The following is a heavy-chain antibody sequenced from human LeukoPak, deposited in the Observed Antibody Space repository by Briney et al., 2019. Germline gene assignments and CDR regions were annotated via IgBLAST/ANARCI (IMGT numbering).Heavy chain of an antibody. CDR2: IWYDGSNK. J-gene: IGHJ4*02. Sequence: GGSLRLSCAASGFTXSSYGMHWVRQAPGKGLEWVAVIWYDGSNKYYADSVKGRFTISRDNSKNTLYLQMNSLRAEDTAVYYCARDQGTYYYDSSGYYLDYWGQGTLVTVSS. V-gene: IGHV3-33*01. D-gene: IGHD3-22*01. CDR3: ARDQGTYYYDSSGYYLDY. CDR1: GFTXSSYG.